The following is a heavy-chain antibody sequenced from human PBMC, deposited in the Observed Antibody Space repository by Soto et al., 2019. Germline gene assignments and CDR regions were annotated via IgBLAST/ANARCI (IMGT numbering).Heavy chain of an antibody. CDR3: AADTTDWSYFDY. J-gene: IGHJ4*02. D-gene: IGHD3-9*01. V-gene: IGHV1-58*02. CDR1: GFTFTSST. Sequence: GASVKVSCKGSGFTFTSSTMQWVGQGRGQRLEWIGWIVVGSGNTNFAQKFQERVTITRDMSTSTAYMELSSLRSEDTAVYYCAADTTDWSYFDYWGQGTLVTVSS. CDR2: IVVGSGNT.